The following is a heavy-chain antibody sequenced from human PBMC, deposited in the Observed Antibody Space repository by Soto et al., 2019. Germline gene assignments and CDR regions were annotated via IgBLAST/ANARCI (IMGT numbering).Heavy chain of an antibody. CDR3: PKSRPGFDQ. J-gene: IGHJ4*02. CDR2: IGGGGGST. CDR1: GFTFSNYV. Sequence: EVQLLKSGGGLVQPGGSLRLSCAASGFTFSNYVMNWVRQAPGKGLEWVSSIGGGGGSTYYADSVKCRFTISSDNSKNGLYVQMNSLRGEDTALYYFPKSRPGFDQWGQGALVTFSS. D-gene: IGHD6-6*01. V-gene: IGHV3-23*01.